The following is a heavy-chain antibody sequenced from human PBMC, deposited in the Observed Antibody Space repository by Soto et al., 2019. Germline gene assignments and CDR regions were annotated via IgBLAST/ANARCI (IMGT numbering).Heavy chain of an antibody. CDR3: AKPKFRGVVVDV. Sequence: GGSLRLSCAASGFTFSSYSMNWVRQAPGKGLEWLSYISNSGDTSYADSVEGRFTISRDNSKDTVHLQMNSLRAEDTAVYYCAKPKFRGVVVDVWGQGTTVTVSS. D-gene: IGHD3-10*01. CDR1: GFTFSSYS. CDR2: ISNSGDT. J-gene: IGHJ6*02. V-gene: IGHV3-23*01.